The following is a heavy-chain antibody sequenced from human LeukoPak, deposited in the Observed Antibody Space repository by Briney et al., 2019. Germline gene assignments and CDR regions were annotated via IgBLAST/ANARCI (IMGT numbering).Heavy chain of an antibody. CDR3: ARDPYYYDSSGYSLPPIYYYYYYMDV. Sequence: GGSLRLSCAASGFTVSSNYMSWVRQAPGKGLEWVSVIYSGGSTYYADSVKGRFTVSRDNSKNTLYLQMNSLRAEDTAVYYCARDPYYYDSSGYSLPPIYYYYYYMDVWGKGTTVTISS. D-gene: IGHD3-22*01. V-gene: IGHV3-53*01. J-gene: IGHJ6*03. CDR1: GFTVSSNY. CDR2: IYSGGST.